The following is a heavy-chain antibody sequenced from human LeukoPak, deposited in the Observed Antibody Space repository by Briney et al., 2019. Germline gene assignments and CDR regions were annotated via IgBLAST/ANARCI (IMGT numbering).Heavy chain of an antibody. J-gene: IGHJ5*02. V-gene: IGHV4-59*01. CDR2: IYYSGST. CDR1: GGSISSYY. D-gene: IGHD5-12*01. CDR3: ARALYSGYDWGGHNWFDP. Sequence: PSETLSLTCTVSGGSISSYYWSWIRQPPGKGLEWIGYIYYSGSTNYNPSLKSRVTISVDTSKNQFSLKLSSVTAADTAVYYCARALYSGYDWGGHNWFDPWGQGTLVTVSS.